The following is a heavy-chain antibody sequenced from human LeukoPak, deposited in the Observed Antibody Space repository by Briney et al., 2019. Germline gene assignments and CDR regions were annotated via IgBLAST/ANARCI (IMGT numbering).Heavy chain of an antibody. V-gene: IGHV4-61*01. CDR2: IYYSGST. D-gene: IGHD3-10*01. Sequence: SETLSLTCNVSGASVSSGSYYWSWIRQPPGKGLEWIGYIYYSGSTNYNLSLKSRVTISVDTSKNQFSLKLSSVTAADTAVYYCARDRGTTMVRGVQHSRYFDLWGRGTLVTVSS. CDR1: GASVSSGSYY. CDR3: ARDRGTTMVRGVQHSRYFDL. J-gene: IGHJ2*01.